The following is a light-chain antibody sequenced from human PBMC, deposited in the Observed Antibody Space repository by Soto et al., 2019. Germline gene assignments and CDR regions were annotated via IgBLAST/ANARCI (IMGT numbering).Light chain of an antibody. CDR3: QHYGASPIT. CDR1: QSVSSY. CDR2: DAS. V-gene: IGKV3-20*01. Sequence: EIVLTQSTATLSLSPVERATLACRASQSVSSYLAWYQQKPGQAPRLPIYDASNRATGIPDRFSGSGSGTDFSLTIDRLEPEDFALYYCQHYGASPITFGQGTRLEI. J-gene: IGKJ5*01.